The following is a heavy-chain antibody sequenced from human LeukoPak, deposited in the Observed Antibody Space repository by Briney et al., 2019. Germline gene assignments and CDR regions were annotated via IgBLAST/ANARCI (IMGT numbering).Heavy chain of an antibody. J-gene: IGHJ3*02. Sequence: GGPLRLSCAASGFPFCSYLMIWLRQSPGKGLEWVSTISSSHSYISYADSVNSRFTISTDNATNSLYLQMHSPRADATAVYYYATLLLPIAFDIWGQGTMVTVSS. D-gene: IGHD3-22*01. CDR3: ATLLLPIAFDI. V-gene: IGHV3-21*01. CDR1: GFPFCSYL. CDR2: ISSSHSYI.